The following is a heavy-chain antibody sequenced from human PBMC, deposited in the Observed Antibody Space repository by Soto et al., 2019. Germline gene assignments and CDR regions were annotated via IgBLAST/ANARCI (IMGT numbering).Heavy chain of an antibody. J-gene: IGHJ4*02. Sequence: ASVKVSCKASGYTFTSYAMHWVRQAPGQGYEWMGIINPSGGSTTYAQKFQGRVTMTRDTSTTTVYMELSSLKSEDTAVYYCARYDYNGYYFDYWGQGTLVTAPQ. D-gene: IGHD4-4*01. CDR3: ARYDYNGYYFDY. V-gene: IGHV1-46*01. CDR2: INPSGGST. CDR1: GYTFTSYA.